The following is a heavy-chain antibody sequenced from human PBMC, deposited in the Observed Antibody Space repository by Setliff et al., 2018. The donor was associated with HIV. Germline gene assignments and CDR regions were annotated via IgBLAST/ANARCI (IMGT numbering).Heavy chain of an antibody. Sequence: GESLKISCAASGFTFRNYWMHWVRQAPGKGLVWVSRIDGDGSGTSYADSMQGRFTISRDNAKNTLYLQMNSLRAEDTAVYYCVRDITTCWDVWGQGTTVTVSS. V-gene: IGHV3-74*01. CDR1: GFTFRNYW. J-gene: IGHJ6*02. CDR3: VRDITTCWDV. D-gene: IGHD4-4*01. CDR2: IDGDGSGT.